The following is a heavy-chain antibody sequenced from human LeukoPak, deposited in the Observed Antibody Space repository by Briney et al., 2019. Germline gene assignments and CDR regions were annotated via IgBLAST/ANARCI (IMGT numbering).Heavy chain of an antibody. J-gene: IGHJ1*01. CDR1: GYTLTELS. Sequence: ASVTVSCKVSGYTLTELSMHWVRQAPGKGLEWMGGFDPEDGETIYAQKFQGRVTMTEDTSTDTAYMELSSLRSEDTAVYYCATDPRQLATFQHWGQGTLVTVSS. CDR2: FDPEDGET. CDR3: ATDPRQLATFQH. D-gene: IGHD6-13*01. V-gene: IGHV1-24*01.